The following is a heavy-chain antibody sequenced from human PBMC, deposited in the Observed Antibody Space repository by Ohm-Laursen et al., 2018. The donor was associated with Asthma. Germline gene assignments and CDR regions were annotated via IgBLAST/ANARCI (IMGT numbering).Heavy chain of an antibody. CDR1: GFIFSDYD. D-gene: IGHD6-19*01. J-gene: IGHJ4*02. V-gene: IGHV3-30*03. Sequence: SLRLSCAASGFIFSDYDMQWVRQAPGKGLEWLAILSYDGHNKHYAESLRGRFFISGDSSENTVELQMNSLRGEDTAVYYCVRGSWYGSTSDAYWGQGTLVTVSS. CDR3: VRGSWYGSTSDAY. CDR2: LSYDGHNK.